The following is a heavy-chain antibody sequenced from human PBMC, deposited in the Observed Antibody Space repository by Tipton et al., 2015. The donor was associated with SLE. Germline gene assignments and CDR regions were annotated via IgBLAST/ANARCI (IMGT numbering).Heavy chain of an antibody. CDR1: GGSFSGYY. CDR2: INHSGST. Sequence: TLSLTCAVYGGSFSGYYWSWIRQPPGKGLEWIGEINHSGSTNYNPSLKSRLTISVDTSKNQFSLKLSSVTAEDTAVYFCARVRSQRDAFDMWGQGTMVTVSS. J-gene: IGHJ3*02. CDR3: ARVRSQRDAFDM. V-gene: IGHV4-34*01. D-gene: IGHD5-18*01.